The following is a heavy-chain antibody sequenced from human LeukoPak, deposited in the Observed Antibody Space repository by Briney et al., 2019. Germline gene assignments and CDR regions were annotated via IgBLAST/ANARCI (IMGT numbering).Heavy chain of an antibody. Sequence: SETLSLTCAVYGGSFSGYYWSWIRQPPGKGLEWIGEINHSGSTNYNPSLKSRVTISVDTSKNQFSLKLSSVTAADTAVYYCARPGPLMVRGVDDAFDIWGQGTMVTVSS. CDR3: ARPGPLMVRGVDDAFDI. V-gene: IGHV4-34*01. D-gene: IGHD3-10*01. CDR1: GGSFSGYY. CDR2: INHSGST. J-gene: IGHJ3*02.